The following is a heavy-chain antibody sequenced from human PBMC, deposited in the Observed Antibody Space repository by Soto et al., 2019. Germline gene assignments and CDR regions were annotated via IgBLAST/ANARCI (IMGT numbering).Heavy chain of an antibody. Sequence: SETLSLTCTVSGGSSRSSNYYWGWIRQPPGKGLEWIGGMYDSGSTYYNPSLKSRVTISVDTSKKQFSLRLSSVTAADTAVYYCAHAVGIHPWILDSYYFDYWAHGTLVTVSS. CDR3: AHAVGIHPWILDSYYFDY. D-gene: IGHD5-18*01. J-gene: IGHJ4*01. CDR2: MYDSGST. V-gene: IGHV4-39*01. CDR1: GGSSRSSNYY.